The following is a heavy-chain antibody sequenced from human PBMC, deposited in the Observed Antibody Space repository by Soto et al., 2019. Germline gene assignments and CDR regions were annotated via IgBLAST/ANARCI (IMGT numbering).Heavy chain of an antibody. Sequence: QVQLVQSGAEVKKPGSSVKVSCKASGDTFTTNSLNWVRQAPGQGLEWMGGIIPVVGTTKYAQKYQDRVTITGDKSTNTAYMELISLRSDDTAVYYCARGLLYATTYLDYWGQGTPVTVSS. J-gene: IGHJ4*02. CDR2: IIPVVGTT. V-gene: IGHV1-69*06. D-gene: IGHD2-8*01. CDR1: GDTFTTNS. CDR3: ARGLLYATTYLDY.